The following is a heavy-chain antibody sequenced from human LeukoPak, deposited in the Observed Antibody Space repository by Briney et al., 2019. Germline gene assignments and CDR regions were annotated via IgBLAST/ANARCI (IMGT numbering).Heavy chain of an antibody. CDR2: INPNNGDT. CDR3: AMIPYCTSVTCYYLDY. CDR1: GGTFSSYA. V-gene: IGHV1-18*01. D-gene: IGHD2-8*01. J-gene: IGHJ4*02. Sequence: ASVKVSCKASGGTFSSYAISWVRQAPGQGPEWMGWINPNNGDTDYAKAFQGRVTMTRDTSTTTAYMELRSLRSDDTAIYYCAMIPYCTSVTCYYLDYWGQGTLVTVSS.